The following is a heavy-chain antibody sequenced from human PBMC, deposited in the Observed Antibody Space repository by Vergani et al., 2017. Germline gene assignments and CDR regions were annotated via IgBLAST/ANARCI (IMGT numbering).Heavy chain of an antibody. D-gene: IGHD1-26*01. Sequence: EVQLLESGGGLVQPGGSLRLSCAASGFTFSSYAMSWVRQAPGKGLEWVSAISGSGGSTYYSDSVKGRFTISRDNSKNTLYLQMNSLRAEDTAVYYCAKQRARIPGRSGMDVWGQGTTVTVSS. CDR2: ISGSGGST. J-gene: IGHJ6*02. CDR1: GFTFSSYA. CDR3: AKQRARIPGRSGMDV. V-gene: IGHV3-23*01.